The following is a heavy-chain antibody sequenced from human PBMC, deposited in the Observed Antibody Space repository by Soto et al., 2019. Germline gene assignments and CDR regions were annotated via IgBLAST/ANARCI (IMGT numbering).Heavy chain of an antibody. J-gene: IGHJ4*02. Sequence: QVQLQQWGAGLLKPSETLSLTCAVYGGSFSGYYWTWIRQPPGTGLEWIGEINDSGSTNYNPSIKSRVTISVDTSKNQCSLKLTSVTAADTAVYYWARDKITGLFDYWGQGTLVTVSS. CDR3: ARDKITGLFDY. CDR2: INDSGST. CDR1: GGSFSGYY. D-gene: IGHD2-8*02. V-gene: IGHV4-34*01.